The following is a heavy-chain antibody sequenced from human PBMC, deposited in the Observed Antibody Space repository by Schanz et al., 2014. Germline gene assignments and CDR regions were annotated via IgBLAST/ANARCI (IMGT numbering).Heavy chain of an antibody. CDR2: FESRSRTI. V-gene: IGHV3-48*02. CDR3: ARDSLKVEIDSGDTKTQRARYFDY. D-gene: IGHD3-10*01. CDR1: GFSFSTHW. Sequence: VYLVESGGGLVQPGGSVRLSCGASGFSFSTHWMAWVRQAPGKGLEWISYFESRSRTIYYADSVKGRFTISSDNAKNSLYLQMNSLRDEDTAVYYCARDSLKVEIDSGDTKTQRARYFDYWGQGTLVTVSS. J-gene: IGHJ4*02.